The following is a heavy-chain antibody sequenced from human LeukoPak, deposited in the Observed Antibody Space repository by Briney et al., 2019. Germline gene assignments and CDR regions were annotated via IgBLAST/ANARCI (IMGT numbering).Heavy chain of an antibody. Sequence: SGGSLRLSCAASGFTFSSYWMSWVRQAPGKGLEWVSYISSSSSTIYYAHSVKGRFTISSNNAKNSLYLQMNSLRAEDTAVYYCARDLDHEDYWGQGTLVTVSS. V-gene: IGHV3-48*01. J-gene: IGHJ4*02. CDR1: GFTFSSYW. CDR3: ARDLDHEDY. CDR2: ISSSSSTI. D-gene: IGHD1-14*01.